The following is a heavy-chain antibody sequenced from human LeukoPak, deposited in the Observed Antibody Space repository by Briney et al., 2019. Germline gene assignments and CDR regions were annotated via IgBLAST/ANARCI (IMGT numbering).Heavy chain of an antibody. J-gene: IGHJ3*02. CDR3: ARGPILRYFDWPTPGAFDI. CDR1: GFTVSSNY. CDR2: IYSGGST. D-gene: IGHD3-9*01. V-gene: IGHV3-66*01. Sequence: GGSLRLSCAASGFTVSSNYMNWVRQAPGKGLEWVSVIYSGGSTYYADSVKGRFTISRDNSKNTLYLQMNSLRAEDTAVYYCARGPILRYFDWPTPGAFDIWGQGTMVTVSS.